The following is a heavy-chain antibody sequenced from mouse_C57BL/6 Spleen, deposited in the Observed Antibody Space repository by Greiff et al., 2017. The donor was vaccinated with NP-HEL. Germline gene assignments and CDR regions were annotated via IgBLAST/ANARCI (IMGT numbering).Heavy chain of an antibody. CDR2: ISNGGGST. J-gene: IGHJ2*01. Sequence: EVQRVESGGGLVQPGGSLKLSCAASGFTFSDYYMYWVRQTPEKRLEWVAYISNGGGSTYYPDTVKGRFTISRDNAKNTLYLQMSRLKSEDTAMYYCARDLDYWGQGTTLTVSS. CDR3: ARDLDY. CDR1: GFTFSDYY. V-gene: IGHV5-12*01.